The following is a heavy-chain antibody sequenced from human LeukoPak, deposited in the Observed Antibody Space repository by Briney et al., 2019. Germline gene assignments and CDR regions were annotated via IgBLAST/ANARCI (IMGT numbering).Heavy chain of an antibody. D-gene: IGHD3-3*01. CDR2: IKQDGSEE. J-gene: IGHJ3*01. CDR1: GSTFSGSA. CDR3: ARVDDDLDAFDL. Sequence: GGSLRLSCAASGSTFSGSALHWVRQASGKGLEWVANIKQDGSEEYYVDSVKGRFTISRDNAKNSLFLQLSSLRSEDTAVYFCARVDDDLDAFDLWGQGTLVTVSS. V-gene: IGHV3-7*01.